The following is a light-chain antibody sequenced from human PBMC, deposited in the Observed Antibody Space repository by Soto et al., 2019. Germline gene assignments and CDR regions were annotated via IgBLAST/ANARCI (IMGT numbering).Light chain of an antibody. CDR1: QSVSNN. V-gene: IGKV3-15*01. CDR3: QQYNDWPPIT. Sequence: EIMMTQSPATLSVSPGERATLSCRASQSVSNNLAWYQQRPGQAPRLLIYYASTRATGIPARFSGSGSWTEFTLTISSLQSEDFALYYCQQYNDWPPITFGQGTRLEMK. CDR2: YAS. J-gene: IGKJ5*01.